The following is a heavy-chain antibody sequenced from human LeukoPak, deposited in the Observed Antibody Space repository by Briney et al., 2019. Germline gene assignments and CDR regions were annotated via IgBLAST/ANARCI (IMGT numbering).Heavy chain of an antibody. CDR3: ARGGDIVVVPAAGDYYYYMDV. V-gene: IGHV4-39*07. Sequence: PSETLSLTCTVSDGSISSSSYYWGWIRQPPGKGLEWIGNIFYTGSTYYNSSLKSRVTISVDTSKNQFSLKLSSVTAADTAVYYCARGGDIVVVPAAGDYYYYMDVWGKGTTVTVSS. CDR1: DGSISSSSYY. CDR2: IFYTGST. J-gene: IGHJ6*03. D-gene: IGHD2-2*01.